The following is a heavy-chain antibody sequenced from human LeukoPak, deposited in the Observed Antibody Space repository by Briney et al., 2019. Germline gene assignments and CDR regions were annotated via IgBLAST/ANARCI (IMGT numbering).Heavy chain of an antibody. CDR2: ISWNSGSI. V-gene: IGHV3-9*01. D-gene: IGHD1-20*01. CDR1: GFTFDDYA. Sequence: PGRSLRLSCAASGFTFDDYAMHWVRHAPGKGLEWVSGISWNSGSIGYADSVKGRFTSSRDNAKNSLYLQMNSLRAEDTALYYCAKDIGITGTEAHCDYWGQGTLVNVSS. CDR3: AKDIGITGTEAHCDY. J-gene: IGHJ4*02.